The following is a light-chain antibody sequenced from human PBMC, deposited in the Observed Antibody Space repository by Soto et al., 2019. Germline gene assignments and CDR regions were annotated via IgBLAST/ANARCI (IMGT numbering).Light chain of an antibody. CDR2: AAS. CDR1: RSVSNY. V-gene: IGKV1-17*01. CDR3: RQHNSYPLT. J-gene: IGKJ4*01. Sequence: EIGRTQSRSRLSVSVGARVTITCGASRSVSNYLSWYQQKPGKAPKRLIYAASSLQSGVPSRFSGSGSGTGLTLTFSILQPEDLATYSCRQHNSYPLTFGGGTKVDIK.